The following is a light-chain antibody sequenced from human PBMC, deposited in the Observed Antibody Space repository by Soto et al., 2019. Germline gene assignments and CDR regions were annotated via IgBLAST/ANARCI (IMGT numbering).Light chain of an antibody. CDR2: GAS. CDR3: QQYNNSWT. Sequence: EIVMTQSPATLSVSPGERATLSCRASQSVSSNLAWYQQKPGQAPRLLISGASTRATGIPARFSGSGSETEFTLTISSLQSEDFAVYYCQQYNNSWTFGQGTKVEIK. CDR1: QSVSSN. V-gene: IGKV3-15*01. J-gene: IGKJ1*01.